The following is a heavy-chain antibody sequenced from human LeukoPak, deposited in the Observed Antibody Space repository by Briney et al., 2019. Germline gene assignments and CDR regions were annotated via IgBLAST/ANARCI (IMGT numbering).Heavy chain of an antibody. D-gene: IGHD3-3*01. Sequence: PGGSLRLSCTASGFIFSGSWMAWIRQAPGKGLEWVAIIKKDGSEKYYVDSMKGRFTISRDNAKNSLFPQMNSLRAEDTAVFYCARDQYDTWSRRGNFDSWGQGTLVIVSS. V-gene: IGHV3-7*03. CDR2: IKKDGSEK. CDR1: GFIFSGSW. CDR3: ARDQYDTWSRRGNFDS. J-gene: IGHJ4*02.